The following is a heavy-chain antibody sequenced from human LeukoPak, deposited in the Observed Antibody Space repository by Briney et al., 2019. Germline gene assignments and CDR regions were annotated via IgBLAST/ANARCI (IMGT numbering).Heavy chain of an antibody. CDR3: AKWGDYDILTGYYDPDY. CDR2: VSGRDDST. D-gene: IGHD3-9*01. V-gene: IGHV3-23*01. Sequence: HPGASLRLSCAASGFTFTNYAMYWVRQAPGKGLEWVSAVSGRDDSTYYADSVKGRSTISRDTSKNTLYLQMNSLRAEDTAVYYCAKWGDYDILTGYYDPDYWGQGTLVTVSS. J-gene: IGHJ4*02. CDR1: GFTFTNYA.